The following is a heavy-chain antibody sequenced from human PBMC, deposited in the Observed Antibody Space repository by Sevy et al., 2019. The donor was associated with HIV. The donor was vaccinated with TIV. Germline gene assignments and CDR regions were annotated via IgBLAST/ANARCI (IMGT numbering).Heavy chain of an antibody. Sequence: GGSLRPSCAASGFDFSTYDMHWVRQAPGKGLEWVAFISFDGSDKWYGDSVKGRFTISRDNAKNTLYVQMNTLRDEDTAVYYCAKRERSYYDSSGNYDAFDVWGQGTLVTVSS. CDR3: AKRERSYYDSSGNYDAFDV. D-gene: IGHD3-22*01. V-gene: IGHV3-33*03. J-gene: IGHJ3*01. CDR2: ISFDGSDK. CDR1: GFDFSTYD.